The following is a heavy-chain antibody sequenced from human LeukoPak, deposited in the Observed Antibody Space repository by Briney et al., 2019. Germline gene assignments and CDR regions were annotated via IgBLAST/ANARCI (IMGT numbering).Heavy chain of an antibody. D-gene: IGHD3-22*01. Sequence: PSETLSLTCTVSGGFISSGYYWGWIRQPPGKGLEWIGSIYHSGSTYYNPSLKSRVTISVDTSKDQFSLKLSSVTAADTAVYYCASRLRGLLLGEYHYFDYWGQGTLVTVSS. CDR1: GGFISSGYY. CDR2: IYHSGST. CDR3: ASRLRGLLLGEYHYFDY. J-gene: IGHJ4*02. V-gene: IGHV4-38-2*02.